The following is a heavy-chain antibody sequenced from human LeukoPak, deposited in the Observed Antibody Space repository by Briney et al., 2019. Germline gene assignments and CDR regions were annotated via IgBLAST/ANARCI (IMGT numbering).Heavy chain of an antibody. CDR2: ISAYNGNT. J-gene: IGHJ6*02. CDR3: ARELNYYDSNGYYKYGMDV. V-gene: IGHV1-18*01. CDR1: GYTFTSYG. D-gene: IGHD3-22*01. Sequence: GASVKVSCKASGYTFTSYGFSWVRQAPGQGLEWMGWISAYNGNTNYAQKLQGRVTMTTDTSTSTAYMELRSLRSDDTAVYYCARELNYYDSNGYYKYGMDVWGQGTTVTVSS.